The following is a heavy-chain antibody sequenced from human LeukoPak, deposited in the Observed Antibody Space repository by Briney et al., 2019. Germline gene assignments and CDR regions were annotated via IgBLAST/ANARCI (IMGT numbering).Heavy chain of an antibody. J-gene: IGHJ3*02. CDR2: IYCSGST. V-gene: IGHV4-59*01. CDR1: GASISSSY. CDR3: VRGNYDNRGYSNAFDI. D-gene: IGHD3-22*01. Sequence: PSETLSLTCTVSGASISSSYWSWVRQPPGKRLEWIGFIYCSGSTNSNPSLKSRVTISADTSKNQLSLKLSSVTAADTAVYYCVRGNYDNRGYSNAFDIWGQGAMVTVSS.